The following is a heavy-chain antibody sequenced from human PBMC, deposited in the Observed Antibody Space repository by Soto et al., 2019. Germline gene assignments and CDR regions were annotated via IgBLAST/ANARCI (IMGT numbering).Heavy chain of an antibody. CDR1: GFTFDSCV. Sequence: GGSLRLSCAASGFTFDSCVMSWVRQAPGKGLEWVSSISGSGGSTSYADSVKGRFTISRDNSKNTLYLQMNRLRAEDTDVYYCARGTGSHTYFDYWGQGTLVSVSS. J-gene: IGHJ4*02. CDR2: ISGSGGST. D-gene: IGHD2-15*01. V-gene: IGHV3-23*01. CDR3: ARGTGSHTYFDY.